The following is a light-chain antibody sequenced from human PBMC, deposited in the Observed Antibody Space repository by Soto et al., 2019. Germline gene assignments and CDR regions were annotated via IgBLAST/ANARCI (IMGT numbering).Light chain of an antibody. J-gene: IGKJ2*01. V-gene: IGKV3-20*01. CDR3: QHYGSSPPYT. CDR2: DAS. Sequence: EIVLTQSPATLSLSPGERATLSCRASQSVRSYLAWYQQRPGQAPRLLIYDASNRVAGIPARFSGSGSGTDFTLTISRLEPEDFAVYYCQHYGSSPPYTFGQGTKLEIK. CDR1: QSVRSY.